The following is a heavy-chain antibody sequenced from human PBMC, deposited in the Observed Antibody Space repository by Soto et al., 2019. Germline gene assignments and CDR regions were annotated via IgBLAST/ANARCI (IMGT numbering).Heavy chain of an antibody. CDR2: IDPSDSYT. V-gene: IGHV5-10-1*01. J-gene: IGHJ6*02. D-gene: IGHD3-16*01. CDR3: AIWDSLYYYYGMDV. CDR1: GYSFTSYW. Sequence: PGESLKISCKGSGYSFTSYWISWVRQMPGKGLEWMGRIDPSDSYTNYSPSFQGHVTISADKSISTAYLQWSSLKASDTAMYYCAIWDSLYYYYGMDVWGQGTTVTVSS.